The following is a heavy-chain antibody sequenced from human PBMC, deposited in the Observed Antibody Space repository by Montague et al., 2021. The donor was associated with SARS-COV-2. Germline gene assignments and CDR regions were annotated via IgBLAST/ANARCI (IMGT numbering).Heavy chain of an antibody. CDR1: GGSISSSNR. J-gene: IGHJ6*02. CDR3: ARESSGCFFRRCSRYGMDV. V-gene: IGHV4-4*02. CDR2: IYHSGST. D-gene: IGHD6-19*01. Sequence: SETLSLTCAVSGGSISSSNRWSWVRQPPGKGLEWIGEIYHSGSTXYNPSLKSRVTISVDKSNNQFSLKLSSVTAADTAVYYCARESSGCFFRRCSRYGMDVWGQGTTVTVSS.